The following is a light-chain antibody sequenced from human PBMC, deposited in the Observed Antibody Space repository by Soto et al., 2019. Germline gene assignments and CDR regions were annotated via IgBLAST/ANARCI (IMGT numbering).Light chain of an antibody. CDR3: QKYNSAPIT. Sequence: DMQMTQSPASLSASVGDRVTITCRSTQGINNYLAWYQQKPGKVPKLLIYGASNLQSGVPSRFSGSGSGTDFTLAISSLHPEDGATYYCQKYNSAPITFGQGTRLEIK. CDR2: GAS. CDR1: QGINNY. V-gene: IGKV1-27*01. J-gene: IGKJ5*01.